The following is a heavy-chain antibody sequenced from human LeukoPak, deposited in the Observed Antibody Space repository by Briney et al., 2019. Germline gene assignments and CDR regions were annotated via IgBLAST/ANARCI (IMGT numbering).Heavy chain of an antibody. CDR2: IKLDLSEK. CDR1: GFTSCSYW. J-gene: IGHJ4*02. D-gene: IGHD2-15*01. Sequence: GGSLRLSCAASGFTSCSYWMSWVRQAPRQGVEWVANIKLDLSEKYYVDSVKGRFTISRDNAKNSLYLQMNSLRAEDTAVYYCARDRYCSGGSCYSHWAHYFDYWGQGTLVTVSS. CDR3: ARDRYCSGGSCYSHWAHYFDY. V-gene: IGHV3-7*01.